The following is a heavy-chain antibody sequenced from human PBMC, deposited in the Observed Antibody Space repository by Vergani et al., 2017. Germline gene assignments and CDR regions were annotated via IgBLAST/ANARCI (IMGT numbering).Heavy chain of an antibody. V-gene: IGHV3-9*03. J-gene: IGHJ4*01. Sequence: EVQLVESGGGLVQPGRSLRLSCAASGFTFDDYAMHWVRQAPGKGLEWVSGISWNSGSIGYADSVKGRFTISRDNAKNSLYLQMNSLRAEDMALYYCAKGEGANPDAALTGWSQGTLVTVYS. CDR2: ISWNSGSI. CDR3: AKGEGANPDAALTG. CDR1: GFTFDDYA. D-gene: IGHD1-26*01.